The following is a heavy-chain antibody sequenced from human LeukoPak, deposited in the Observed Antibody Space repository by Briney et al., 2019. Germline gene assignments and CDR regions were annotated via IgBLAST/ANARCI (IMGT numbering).Heavy chain of an antibody. V-gene: IGHV4-61*01. CDR1: GASMTSSSHY. J-gene: IGHJ6*02. D-gene: IGHD4-17*01. Sequence: SETLSLTCTVSGASMTSSSHYWGWIRQPPGKGLEWIGYVYYSGNTNYNPSLRSRVTISVDTSKRQFSLKLSSVTAADTAVYYCAREGTVTSGHYGMDVWGQGTTVTVSS. CDR3: AREGTVTSGHYGMDV. CDR2: VYYSGNT.